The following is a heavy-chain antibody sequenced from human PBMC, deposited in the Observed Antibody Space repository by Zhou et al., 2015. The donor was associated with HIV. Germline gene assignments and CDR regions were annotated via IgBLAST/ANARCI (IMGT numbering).Heavy chain of an antibody. CDR3: ARDLRRGGNSYWYFDL. Sequence: QVQLVQSGAEVKKPGSSVKVSCKASGGTFSSYAISWVRQAPGQGLEWMGGIIPIFGTANYAQKFQGRVTITADKSTSTAYMELSSLRSEDTAVYYCARDLRRGGNSYWYFDLWGRGTLVTVSS. J-gene: IGHJ2*01. V-gene: IGHV1-69*06. CDR2: IIPIFGTA. D-gene: IGHD2-15*01. CDR1: GGTFSSYA.